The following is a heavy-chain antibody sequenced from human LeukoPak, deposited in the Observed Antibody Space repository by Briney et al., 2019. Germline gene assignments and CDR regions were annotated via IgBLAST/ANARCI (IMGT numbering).Heavy chain of an antibody. CDR2: TSSSSSYI. V-gene: IGHV3-21*01. D-gene: IGHD3-22*01. CDR3: AKEMYYYDSSGYYPDY. CDR1: GFTFSSYS. J-gene: IGHJ4*02. Sequence: GGSLRLSCAASGFTFSSYSMSWVRQAPGKGLEWVSSTSSSSSYIYYADSVKGRFTISRDNAKNSLYLQMNSLRAEDTAVYYCAKEMYYYDSSGYYPDYWGQGTLVTVSS.